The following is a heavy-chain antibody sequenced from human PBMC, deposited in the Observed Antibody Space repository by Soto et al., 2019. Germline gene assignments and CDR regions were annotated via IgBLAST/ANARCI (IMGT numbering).Heavy chain of an antibody. V-gene: IGHV1-69*01. CDR2: IIPIFGTA. CDR1: GGTFSSYA. Sequence: QVQLVQSGAEVKKPGSSVKVSCKASGGTFSSYAISWVRQAPGQGLEWMGGIIPIFGTANYAQKFQGRVTITAEESTSTAYMELSSLSSDGTAVYYCARLGHCSSTSCYVYYYYGMDVWGQGTTVTVSS. CDR3: ARLGHCSSTSCYVYYYYGMDV. D-gene: IGHD2-2*01. J-gene: IGHJ6*02.